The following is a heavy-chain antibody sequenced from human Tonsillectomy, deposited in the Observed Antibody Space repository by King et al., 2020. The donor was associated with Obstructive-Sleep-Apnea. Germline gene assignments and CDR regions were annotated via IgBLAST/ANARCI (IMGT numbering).Heavy chain of an antibody. V-gene: IGHV1-2*02. Sequence: VQLVESGAEVKKPGASVKVSCKASGYTFTGYYMHWVRQAPGQGPEWMGWIDPYSGGTEYAQNFQARVTMTRDTSISTAYMELSRLRSDDTAVYYCARNGNDVSDHWGQGTLVTVSS. CDR3: ARNGNDVSDH. D-gene: IGHD1-1*01. J-gene: IGHJ5*02. CDR2: IDPYSGGT. CDR1: GYTFTGYY.